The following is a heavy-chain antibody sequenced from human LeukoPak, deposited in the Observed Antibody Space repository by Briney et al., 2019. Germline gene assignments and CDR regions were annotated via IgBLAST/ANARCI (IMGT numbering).Heavy chain of an antibody. CDR1: GGSFSGYY. Sequence: WETLSLTCAIYGGSFSGYYWSWIRQPPGKGLEWIGEINSSGSINYNPSLKSRVTISVDMSKNQFSLKLTSVTAADTAMYYCARDARFGELVDYWGRGTLVTVSS. D-gene: IGHD3-10*01. V-gene: IGHV4-34*01. CDR3: ARDARFGELVDY. J-gene: IGHJ4*02. CDR2: INSSGSI.